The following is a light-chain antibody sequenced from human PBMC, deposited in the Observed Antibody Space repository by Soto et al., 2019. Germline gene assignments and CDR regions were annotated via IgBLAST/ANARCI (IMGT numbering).Light chain of an antibody. Sequence: PGERVTLSCRASQSVSSSYLTWHQQKPGQAPRLLIYGASTRALGIPARFSGSESGTEFTLTISSLQSEDFAVYFCQQYDDWPITFGQGTRLEIK. J-gene: IGKJ5*01. CDR2: GAS. V-gene: IGKV3-15*01. CDR1: QSVSSSY. CDR3: QQYDDWPIT.